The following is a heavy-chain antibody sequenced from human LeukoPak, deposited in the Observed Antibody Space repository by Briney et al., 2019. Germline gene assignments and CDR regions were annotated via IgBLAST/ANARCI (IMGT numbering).Heavy chain of an antibody. D-gene: IGHD4-17*01. Sequence: SETLSLTCTVSGGSISSYYWSWIRQPPGKGLEWIGYIYYSGSTNYNPSLKSRVTISVDTSKNQFSLKLSSVTAADTAVYYCASSTDYVNLGYAFYIWGQGTMVTVSS. CDR1: GGSISSYY. CDR3: ASSTDYVNLGYAFYI. CDR2: IYYSGST. V-gene: IGHV4-59*01. J-gene: IGHJ3*02.